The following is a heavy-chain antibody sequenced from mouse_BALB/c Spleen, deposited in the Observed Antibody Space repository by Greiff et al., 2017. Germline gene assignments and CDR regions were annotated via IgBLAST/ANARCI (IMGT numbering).Heavy chain of an antibody. CDR1: GFTFSSFG. Sequence: DVKLVESGGGLVQPGGSRKLSCAASGFTFSSFGMHWVRQAPEKGLEWVAYISSGSSTIYYADTVKGRFTISRDNPKNTLFLQMTSLRSEDTAMYYCARYGGTYAMDYWGQGTSVTVSS. CDR2: ISSGSSTI. D-gene: IGHD1-1*01. CDR3: ARYGGTYAMDY. V-gene: IGHV5-17*02. J-gene: IGHJ4*01.